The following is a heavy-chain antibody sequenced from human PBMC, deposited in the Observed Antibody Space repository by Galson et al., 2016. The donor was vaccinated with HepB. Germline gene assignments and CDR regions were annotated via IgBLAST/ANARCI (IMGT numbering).Heavy chain of an antibody. D-gene: IGHD2-21*01. V-gene: IGHV3-48*03. Sequence: SLRLSCADSRFTFSAYEMNWVRQAPGKGLEWIAYISSSGTTIKYADSVKGRFTISRDNAKNSLYLQMNSLRAEDTAVYYCASGEIPFDYWGQGTLVTVSS. CDR2: ISSSGTTI. J-gene: IGHJ4*02. CDR3: ASGEIPFDY. CDR1: RFTFSAYE.